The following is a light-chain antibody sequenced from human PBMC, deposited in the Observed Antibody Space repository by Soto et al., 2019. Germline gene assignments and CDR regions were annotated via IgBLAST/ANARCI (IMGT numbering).Light chain of an antibody. V-gene: IGLV2-8*01. CDR1: RNDIGGFNY. J-gene: IGLJ2*01. CDR2: EVT. Sequence: QSVLTQPPSASGSPGQSVTISCTGTRNDIGGFNYVSWYQQHPGRPPKLLIYEVTKRPSGVPARFSGSKSGNAASLTVSGLQAEDEADSFCAAYADSYSPVVFGGGTKLTVL. CDR3: AAYADSYSPVV.